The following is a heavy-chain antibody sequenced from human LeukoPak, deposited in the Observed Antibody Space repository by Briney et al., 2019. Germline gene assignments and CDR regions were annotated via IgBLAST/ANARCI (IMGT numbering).Heavy chain of an antibody. CDR2: IWYDGSNK. J-gene: IGHJ4*02. V-gene: IGHV3-33*01. CDR1: GFTFSSYG. D-gene: IGHD2-15*01. CDR3: AREGWPTRYYFDY. Sequence: PGGSLRLSCGASGFTFSSYGMHWVRQAPGKGLEWVAVIWYDGSNKNYADSVKGRFTISRDNSKSTLYLQMNSLRAEDTAVYYCAREGWPTRYYFDYWGQGTLVTVSS.